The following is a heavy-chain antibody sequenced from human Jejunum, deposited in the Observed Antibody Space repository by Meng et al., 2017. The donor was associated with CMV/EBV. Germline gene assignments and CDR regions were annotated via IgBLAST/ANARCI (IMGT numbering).Heavy chain of an antibody. Sequence: SGYNFKDYWMDWVRQAPGRGLEWVAVIWYHGRDMYYADSVKGRFTISRDDSKSTLYLQMNSLRVEDTAVYYCARDLAVGRIWFDPWGQGTQVTVSS. J-gene: IGHJ5*02. CDR3: ARDLAVGRIWFDP. V-gene: IGHV3-33*08. D-gene: IGHD6-19*01. CDR1: GYNFKDYW. CDR2: IWYHGRDM.